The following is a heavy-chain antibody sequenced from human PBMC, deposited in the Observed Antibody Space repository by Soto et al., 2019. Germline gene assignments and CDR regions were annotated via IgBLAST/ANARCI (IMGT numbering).Heavy chain of an antibody. V-gene: IGHV3-48*03. CDR1: GFTFSSFE. CDR2: ISPTATAI. J-gene: IGHJ4*02. D-gene: IGHD3-16*01. CDR3: AREWGYYFDY. Sequence: EVQLVESGGGLVRPGGALTLSCAVSGFTFSSFEMNWVRQAPGKGLEWLSYISPTATAIYYADSVKGRFTISRDNAKNSLYLHMSSLRADDTAVYDCAREWGYYFDYWGQGTPVTVSS.